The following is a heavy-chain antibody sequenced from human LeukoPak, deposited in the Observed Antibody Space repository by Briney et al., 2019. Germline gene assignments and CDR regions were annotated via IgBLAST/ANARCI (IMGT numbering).Heavy chain of an antibody. J-gene: IGHJ2*01. V-gene: IGHV3-30*18. CDR1: GFTFSSYG. Sequence: GGSLRLSCAASGFTFSSYGMHWVRQAPGKGLEWVAVISYDESNKYYADSVKGRFTISRDNSKNTLYLQMNSLRAEDTAVYYCAKDSGYYGDLDLWGRGTLVTVSS. D-gene: IGHD4-17*01. CDR2: ISYDESNK. CDR3: AKDSGYYGDLDL.